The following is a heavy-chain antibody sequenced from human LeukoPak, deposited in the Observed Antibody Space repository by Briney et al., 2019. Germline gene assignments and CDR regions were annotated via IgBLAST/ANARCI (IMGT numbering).Heavy chain of an antibody. J-gene: IGHJ6*02. CDR2: IYYSGST. CDR1: GGSISSYY. CDR3: ARGGLAAAVFGTYYYGMDV. Sequence: SETLSLTCTVSGGSISSYYWSWIRQPPGKGLEWIGYIYYSGSTNYNPSLKSRVTISVDTSKNQFSLKLSSVTAADTAVYYCARGGLAAAVFGTYYYGMDVWGQGTTVTVSS. V-gene: IGHV4-59*01. D-gene: IGHD6-13*01.